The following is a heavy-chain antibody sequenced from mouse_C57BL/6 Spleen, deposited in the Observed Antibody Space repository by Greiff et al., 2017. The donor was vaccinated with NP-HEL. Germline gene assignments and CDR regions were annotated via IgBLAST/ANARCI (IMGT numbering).Heavy chain of an antibody. V-gene: IGHV1-69*01. Sequence: QVQLKQSGAELVMPGASVKLSCKASGYTFTSYWMHWVKQRPGQGLEWIGEIDPSDSYTNYNQKFKGKSTLTVDKSSSTAYMQLSSLTSEDSAVYYCARKAYYSNFYAMDYWGQGTSVTVSS. CDR2: IDPSDSYT. CDR3: ARKAYYSNFYAMDY. CDR1: GYTFTSYW. D-gene: IGHD2-5*01. J-gene: IGHJ4*01.